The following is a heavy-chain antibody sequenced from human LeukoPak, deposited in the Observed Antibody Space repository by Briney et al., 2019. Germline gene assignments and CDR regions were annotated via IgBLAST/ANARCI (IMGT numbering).Heavy chain of an antibody. J-gene: IGHJ2*01. CDR1: GYTLTELS. Sequence: ASVKVSCKVSGYTLTELSMHWVRQAPGKGLEWMGGFDPEDGETIYAQKFQGRVTMTEDTSTDTAYMELSSLRSEDTAVYYCATGAMQPEGQYLSADWYFDLWGRGTLVTVSS. CDR3: ATGAMQPEGQYLSADWYFDL. CDR2: FDPEDGET. V-gene: IGHV1-24*01. D-gene: IGHD1-14*01.